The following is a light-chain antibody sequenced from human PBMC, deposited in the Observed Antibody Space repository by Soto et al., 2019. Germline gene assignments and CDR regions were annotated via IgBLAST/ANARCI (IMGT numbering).Light chain of an antibody. V-gene: IGKV3-20*01. CDR2: GAS. CDR3: QQYGNSPLT. J-gene: IGKJ4*01. Sequence: EIVLTQSPGTLSLSPGERATLSCGASQSVSSSYLAWYQQKPGRAPRLLIFGASNGATGIPDRFSGSGSGTDFTLTISKLEPEDFALFYCQQYGNSPLTFGGGTKVDIK. CDR1: QSVSSSY.